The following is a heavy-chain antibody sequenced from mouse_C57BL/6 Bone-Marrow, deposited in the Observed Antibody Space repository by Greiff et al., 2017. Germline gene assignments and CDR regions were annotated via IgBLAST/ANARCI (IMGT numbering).Heavy chain of an antibody. CDR1: GYSFTGYY. D-gene: IGHD2-1*01. J-gene: IGHJ3*01. CDR3: ARPLYHPGWFAY. V-gene: IGHV1-42*01. Sequence: VQLQQSGPELVKPGASVKISCKASGYSFTGYYMNWVKQSPEKSLEWIGEINPSTGGTTYNQKFKAKATLTVDKSSRTAYMQLKSLTSEDSAVYYCARPLYHPGWFAYWGQGTLVTVSA. CDR2: INPSTGGT.